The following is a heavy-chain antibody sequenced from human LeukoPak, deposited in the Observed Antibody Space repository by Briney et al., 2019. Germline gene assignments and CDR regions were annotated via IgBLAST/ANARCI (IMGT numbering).Heavy chain of an antibody. CDR2: INHSGST. CDR3: ARVRPHLLRYFDWIPPRGYFDY. V-gene: IGHV4-34*01. J-gene: IGHJ4*02. CDR1: GGSFSGYY. Sequence: SETLSLTCAVYGGSFSGYYWSWIRQPPGKGLEWIGEINHSGSTNYNPSLKSRVTISVDTSKNQFSLKLSSVTAADTAVYYCARVRPHLLRYFDWIPPRGYFDYWGQGTLVTVSS. D-gene: IGHD3-9*01.